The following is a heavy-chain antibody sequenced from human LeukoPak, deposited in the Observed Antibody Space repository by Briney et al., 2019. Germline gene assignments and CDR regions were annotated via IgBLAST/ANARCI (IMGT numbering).Heavy chain of an antibody. CDR1: GGSISSSSYY. CDR3: ARGAVYYYGSGSYLEYNWFDP. CDR2: IDYSGST. D-gene: IGHD3-10*01. J-gene: IGHJ5*02. V-gene: IGHV4-39*02. Sequence: PSETLSLTCTVSGGSISSSSYYWGWIRQPPGKGLEWIVSIDYSGSTYYNPSLASRLTISACTTKNHLSLSLCSVSGAYTALSFCARGAVYYYGSGSYLEYNWFDPWGQGTLVTVSS.